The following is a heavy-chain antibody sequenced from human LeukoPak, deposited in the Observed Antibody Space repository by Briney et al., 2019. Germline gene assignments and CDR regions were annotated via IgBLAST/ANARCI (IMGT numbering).Heavy chain of an antibody. CDR1: VCSVTSRSCY. V-gene: IGHV4-61*01. D-gene: IGHD1-26*01. Sequence: SSETLSLTGSGSVCSVTSRSCYWSWIGQPPGQRLWWIAYVFYNGSNNYTTSLRSRVTIFLDTSRNQFSLQMSSVTGADTAVYYCARDHLALGSGIYSVWGQGTLLIVSS. CDR3: ARDHLALGSGIYSV. CDR2: VFYNGSN. J-gene: IGHJ4*02.